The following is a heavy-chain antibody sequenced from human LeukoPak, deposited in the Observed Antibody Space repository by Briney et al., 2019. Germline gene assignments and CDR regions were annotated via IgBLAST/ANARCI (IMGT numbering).Heavy chain of an antibody. D-gene: IGHD3-22*01. V-gene: IGHV3-11*04. CDR2: ISSSGSTI. Sequence: GGSLRLSCAASGFTFSDYYMSWIRQAPGKGLEWASYISSSGSTIYYADSVKGRFTISRDNAKNSLYLQMNSLRAEDTAVYYCARGGPRRHYYDSSGYPYYFDYLGQGTLVTVSS. J-gene: IGHJ4*02. CDR3: ARGGPRRHYYDSSGYPYYFDY. CDR1: GFTFSDYY.